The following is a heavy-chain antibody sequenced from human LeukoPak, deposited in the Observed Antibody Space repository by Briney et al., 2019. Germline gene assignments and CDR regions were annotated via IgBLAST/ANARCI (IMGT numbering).Heavy chain of an antibody. Sequence: SQTLSLTCTVSGGSINSGDYYWTWIRQPPGKGLEWIGYIYYSGTAYCNPSLKSRVTMSVDTPKNQFSLKLSSVTAADMAVYYCARWFCSGGNCYGEIDYWGQGTLVTVSS. CDR2: IYYSGTA. J-gene: IGHJ4*02. CDR1: GGSINSGDYY. V-gene: IGHV4-30-4*01. D-gene: IGHD2-15*01. CDR3: ARWFCSGGNCYGEIDY.